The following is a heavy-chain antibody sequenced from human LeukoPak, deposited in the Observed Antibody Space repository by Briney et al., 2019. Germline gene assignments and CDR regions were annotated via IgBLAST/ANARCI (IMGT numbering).Heavy chain of an antibody. CDR3: ARDARRIMITFGGVKVLDY. V-gene: IGHV1-18*01. D-gene: IGHD3-16*01. CDR2: ISAYNGNT. J-gene: IGHJ4*02. Sequence: GASVKVSCKASGYTFTSYGISGVRQAPGQGLEWMGWISAYNGNTNYAQKLQGRVTMTTDTSTSTAYMELRSLRSDDTAVYYCARDARRIMITFGGVKVLDYWGQGTLVTVSS. CDR1: GYTFTSYG.